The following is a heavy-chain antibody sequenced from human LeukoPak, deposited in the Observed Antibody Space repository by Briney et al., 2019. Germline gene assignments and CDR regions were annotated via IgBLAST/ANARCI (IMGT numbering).Heavy chain of an antibody. CDR1: GFTFSSND. D-gene: IGHD3-22*01. Sequence: GGSLRLSCEDSGFTFSSNDMNWVRQAPGKGLEWVSYISNSGSTRYYADSVKGRFTISRDNAKNLLYLQMNSLRAEDTAVYYCARDLQFYYDSSGYYYPSHYFDYWGQGTLVTVSS. CDR3: ARDLQFYYDSSGYYYPSHYFDY. V-gene: IGHV3-48*03. CDR2: ISNSGSTR. J-gene: IGHJ4*02.